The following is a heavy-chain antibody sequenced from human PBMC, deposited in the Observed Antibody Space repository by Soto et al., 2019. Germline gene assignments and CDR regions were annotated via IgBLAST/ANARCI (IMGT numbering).Heavy chain of an antibody. V-gene: IGHV3-7*01. D-gene: IGHD3-10*01. CDR1: GFTFSSYW. CDR3: ARVTLITMVRGVNVYYYYYMDV. Sequence: GGSLRLSCAASGFTFSSYWMSWVRQAPGKGLEWVANIKQDGSEKYYVDSVKGRFTISRDNAKNSLYLQMNSLRAEDTAVYYCARVTLITMVRGVNVYYYYYMDVWGKGTTVTVSS. CDR2: IKQDGSEK. J-gene: IGHJ6*03.